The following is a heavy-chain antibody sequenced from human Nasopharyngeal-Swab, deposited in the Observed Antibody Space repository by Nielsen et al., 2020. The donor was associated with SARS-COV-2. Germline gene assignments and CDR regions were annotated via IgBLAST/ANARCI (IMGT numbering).Heavy chain of an antibody. CDR3: ARGPGFDWLFQFDY. V-gene: IGHV1-69*13. CDR2: IIPIFGTA. Sequence: SVKVSCKASGGTFSSYAISWVRQAPGQGLEWMGWIIPIFGTANYAQKFQGRVTITADESTSTAYMELSSLRSEDTAVYYCARGPGFDWLFQFDYWGQGTLVTVSS. D-gene: IGHD3-9*01. J-gene: IGHJ4*02. CDR1: GGTFSSYA.